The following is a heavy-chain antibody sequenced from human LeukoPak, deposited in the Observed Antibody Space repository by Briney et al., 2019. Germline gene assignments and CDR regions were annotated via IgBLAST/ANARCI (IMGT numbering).Heavy chain of an antibody. CDR1: GFPFSSYP. D-gene: IGHD1-1*01. CDR3: AKSRSGSANWALQMFDN. CDR2: ISPGGGTT. Sequence: GGSLRLSCAGSGFPFSSYPMSWVRQSPARGLEWVASISPGGGTTYYADYVKGRFTISRDNSKNSLFVQMNSLRAEDTAVYFCAKSRSGSANWALQMFDNWGQGTLVTVSS. V-gene: IGHV3-23*01. J-gene: IGHJ5*02.